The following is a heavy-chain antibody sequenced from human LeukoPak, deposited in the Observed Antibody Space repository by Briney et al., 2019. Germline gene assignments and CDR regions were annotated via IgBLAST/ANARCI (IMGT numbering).Heavy chain of an antibody. Sequence: GGSLRLSCAASGFTFSSYWMAWVRQAPGKGLEWVANIKQDGSEQYYVDSVKGRFTISRDNAKNSLYLQMNSLRAEDTAVYYCARSEGGVGLGRNYYYYMDVWGKGTTVTISS. CDR2: IKQDGSEQ. CDR1: GFTFSSYW. D-gene: IGHD3-16*01. CDR3: ARSEGGVGLGRNYYYYMDV. V-gene: IGHV3-7*01. J-gene: IGHJ6*03.